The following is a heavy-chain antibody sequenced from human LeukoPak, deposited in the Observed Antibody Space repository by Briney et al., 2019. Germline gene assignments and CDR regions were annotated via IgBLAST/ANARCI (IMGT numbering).Heavy chain of an antibody. CDR2: IIPIFGTA. Sequence: SVKVSCKASGGTFSSYAISWVRQAPGQGLEWMGGIIPIFGTANYAQKFQGRVTITTDESTSTAYMELSSLRSEDTAVYYCARDRLEYSSSSGYFDYWGQGTLVTVSS. V-gene: IGHV1-69*05. CDR3: ARDRLEYSSSSGYFDY. J-gene: IGHJ4*02. D-gene: IGHD6-6*01. CDR1: GGTFSSYA.